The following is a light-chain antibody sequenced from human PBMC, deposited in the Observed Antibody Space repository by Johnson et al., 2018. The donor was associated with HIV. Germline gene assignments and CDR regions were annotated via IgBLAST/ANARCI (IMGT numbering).Light chain of an antibody. Sequence: QSVLTQPPSVSAAPGQKVSISCSGNSSSIGSNYVSWYQQLPGAAPKLLIFETNKRPSGIPDRFSGSQSGASAPLVITGLQTCDEADYYCGTWHSLPILFVFGTGTRVSVL. CDR1: SSSIGSNY. J-gene: IGLJ1*01. CDR3: GTWHSLPILFV. CDR2: ETN. V-gene: IGLV1-51*02.